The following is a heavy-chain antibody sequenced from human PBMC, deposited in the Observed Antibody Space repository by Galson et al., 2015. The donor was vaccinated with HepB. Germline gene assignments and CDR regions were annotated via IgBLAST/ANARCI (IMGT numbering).Heavy chain of an antibody. J-gene: IGHJ3*02. CDR3: AKDQPTFYYDSSGGDAFDI. V-gene: IGHV3-23*01. CDR2: ISGSGGSR. CDR1: GFTFSAYA. D-gene: IGHD3-22*01. Sequence: SLRVSCAASGFTFSAYAMSWVRQAPGKGLEWVSTISGSGGSRYYADSVKGRFAISRDNSKNTLYLQMNSLRAEDTALFYCAKDQPTFYYDSSGGDAFDIWGQGTMVTVSS.